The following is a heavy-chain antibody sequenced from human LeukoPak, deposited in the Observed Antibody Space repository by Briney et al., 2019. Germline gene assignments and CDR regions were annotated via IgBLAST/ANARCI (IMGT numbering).Heavy chain of an antibody. V-gene: IGHV3-21*01. CDR1: GFTFSSYS. CDR2: ISSSSYI. D-gene: IGHD4-17*01. J-gene: IGHJ4*02. CDR3: ASIESMTTPDY. Sequence: GGSLRLSCAASGFTFSSYSMNWVRQAPGKGLEWVSSISSSSYIYYADSVKGRFTISRDNAKNSLYLQMNSLRAEDTAVYYCASIESMTTPDYWGQGTLVTVSS.